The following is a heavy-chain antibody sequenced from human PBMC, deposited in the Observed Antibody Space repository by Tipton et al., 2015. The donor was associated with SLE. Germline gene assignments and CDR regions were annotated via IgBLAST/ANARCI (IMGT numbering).Heavy chain of an antibody. D-gene: IGHD1-26*01. J-gene: IGHJ5*02. CDR3: ASGGSVGATKWFDP. CDR1: GFTFSSYA. V-gene: IGHV4-34*01. Sequence: LRLSCAASGFTFSSYAMHWVRQPPGKGLEWIGEINHSGSTNYNPSLKSRVTISVDTSKNQFSLKLSSVTAADTAVYYCASGGSVGATKWFDPWGQGTLVTVSS. CDR2: INHSGST.